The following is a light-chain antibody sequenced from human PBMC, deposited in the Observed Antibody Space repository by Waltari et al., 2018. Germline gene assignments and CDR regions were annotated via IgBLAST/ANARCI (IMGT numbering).Light chain of an antibody. CDR1: KIGRES. Sequence: SYVLTQPPSLSVAPGETARITCGGDKIGRESVHWFQQRPGQAPVLVIYYDTDRPSGIPDRFSCSNSGSTATLTISTVEAGDESDYYCQVWDRSSDHVVFGGGTKLTVL. CDR2: YDT. V-gene: IGLV3-21*01. CDR3: QVWDRSSDHVV. J-gene: IGLJ2*01.